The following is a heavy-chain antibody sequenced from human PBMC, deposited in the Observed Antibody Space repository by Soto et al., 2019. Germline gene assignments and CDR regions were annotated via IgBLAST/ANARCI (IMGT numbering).Heavy chain of an antibody. V-gene: IGHV1-69*12. Sequence: QVQLVQSGAEVRKPGSSVKVSCKASGGTFSSDSFSWVRQAPEQGLEWMGGIIPLFDTPIYAQKFQDRVTITADESTSTAYMPLSSLRSGDTAVYYCARSGGLDRDFNYWGQGSLVTVSS. CDR3: ARSGGLDRDFNY. CDR1: GGTFSSDS. D-gene: IGHD2-15*01. CDR2: IIPLFDTP. J-gene: IGHJ4*02.